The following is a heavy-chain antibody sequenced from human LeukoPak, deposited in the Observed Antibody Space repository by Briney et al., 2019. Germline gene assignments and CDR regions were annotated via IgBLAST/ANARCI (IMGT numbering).Heavy chain of an antibody. CDR2: IYYSGST. V-gene: IGHV4-59*12. J-gene: IGHJ4*02. D-gene: IGHD3-22*01. Sequence: SETLSLTCTVSGGSIYSYYWSWIRQPPGKGLEWIGYIYYSGSTNYNPSLKSRVTISVDTSKNQFSLKLSSVTAADTAVYYCARHDSSGYYPGNYWGQGTLVTVSS. CDR3: ARHDSSGYYPGNY. CDR1: GGSIYSYY.